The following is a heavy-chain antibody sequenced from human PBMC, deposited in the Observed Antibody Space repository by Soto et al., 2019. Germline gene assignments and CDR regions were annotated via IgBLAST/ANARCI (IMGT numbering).Heavy chain of an antibody. CDR3: ARLLYYYDTSGYLFDP. D-gene: IGHD3-22*01. V-gene: IGHV3-21*01. CDR2: ICSNSSYI. Sequence: PGGSLRLSCAAPWCSFSSYRMKWVRPAPGGGVGWGSSICSNSSYIYYADSVKGRFTISRDNAKKTLYLQMNNLRAEDTAVYYCARLLYYYDTSGYLFDPWGQGTLVTVSS. CDR1: WCSFSSYR. J-gene: IGHJ5*02.